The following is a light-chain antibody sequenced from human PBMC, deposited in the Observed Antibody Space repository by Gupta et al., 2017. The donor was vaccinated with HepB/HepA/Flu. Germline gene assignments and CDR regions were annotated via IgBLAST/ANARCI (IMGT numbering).Light chain of an antibody. CDR2: KAS. CDR3: QQYNSNSET. CDR1: QSISSW. V-gene: IGKV1-5*03. J-gene: IGKJ1*01. Sequence: DIHMTQSPSTLSASVGDRVTITCRASQSISSWLAWYQQKPGQAPKLLIQKASSLESGVPSRFSGSGSGTEFTLTISSLQPDDFATYYCQQYNSNSETFGQGTKVDIK.